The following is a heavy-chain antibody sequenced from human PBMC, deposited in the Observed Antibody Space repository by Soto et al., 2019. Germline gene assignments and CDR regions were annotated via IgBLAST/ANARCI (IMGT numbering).Heavy chain of an antibody. CDR2: VYHSGST. V-gene: IGHV4-31*03. CDR3: ARDTGLAPTVWGY. D-gene: IGHD7-27*01. CDR1: GDSIRGGGHC. Sequence: QVQLQESGPGLVKPSQTLSLTCSVSGDSIRGGGHCWNWIRQFPGKGLEWIGYVYHSGSTHYNSSLRGRLTISIDTSKNQFSLRLISVTAADTALYYCARDTGLAPTVWGYWGHGTQVTVSS. J-gene: IGHJ4*03.